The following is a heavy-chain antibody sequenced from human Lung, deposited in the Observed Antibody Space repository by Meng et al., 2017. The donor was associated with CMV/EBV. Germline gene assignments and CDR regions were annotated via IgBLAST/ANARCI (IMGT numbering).Heavy chain of an antibody. J-gene: IGHJ4*02. CDR2: VGYDGRNE. Sequence: AFHWVRQPPCKGLEWVSVVGYDGRNELYAASVKGRFTLSRDNPKNTLYLQMNNLRVEDMALYFCVRDVSAFGEVVTYYFDFWGPGTLVTVSS. V-gene: IGHV3-33*01. CDR3: VRDVSAFGEVVTYYFDF. CDR1: A. D-gene: IGHD3-10*01.